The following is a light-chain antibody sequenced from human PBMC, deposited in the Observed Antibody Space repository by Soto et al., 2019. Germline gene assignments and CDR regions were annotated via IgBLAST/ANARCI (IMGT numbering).Light chain of an antibody. V-gene: IGLV2-14*03. Sequence: QSALTQPASMSGSRGQSITISCTGTTSDVGDYNFVSWYQQHPGKGPKLLIYDVTSRPSGVSSRFSGSESGNTASLTISGLQAEDEADYYCSSYTNSISPDVFGTGTKVTVL. CDR2: DVT. CDR1: TSDVGDYNF. CDR3: SSYTNSISPDV. J-gene: IGLJ1*01.